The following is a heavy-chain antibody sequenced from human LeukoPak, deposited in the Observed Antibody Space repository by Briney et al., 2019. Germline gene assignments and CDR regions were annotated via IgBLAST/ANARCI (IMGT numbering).Heavy chain of an antibody. Sequence: GGSLRLSCAAAGFTFSNYGMHWVRQAPGKGLEWVAYIWYDGSNKYYTDSVKGRFTISRDNSKNTLYLQMNSLRAEDTAVYYCARSYYYDSSHTADYWGQGTLVTVSS. D-gene: IGHD3-22*01. J-gene: IGHJ4*02. CDR3: ARSYYYDSSHTADY. CDR2: IWYDGSNK. CDR1: GFTFSNYG. V-gene: IGHV3-33*01.